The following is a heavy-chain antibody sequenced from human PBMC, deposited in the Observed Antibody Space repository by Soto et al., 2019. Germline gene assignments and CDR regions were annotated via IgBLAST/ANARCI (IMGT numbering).Heavy chain of an antibody. CDR1: GYTFTSYD. CDR3: ARVGERETGYYYYYYMDV. CDR2: MNPNSGNT. V-gene: IGHV1-8*01. Sequence: ASVKVSCKASGYTFTSYDINWVRQATGQGLEWMGWMNPNSGNTGYAQKFQGRVTMTRNTSISTAYMELSSLRSEDTAVYYCARVGERETGYYYYYYMDVWGKGTTVTVSS. J-gene: IGHJ6*03. D-gene: IGHD4-17*01.